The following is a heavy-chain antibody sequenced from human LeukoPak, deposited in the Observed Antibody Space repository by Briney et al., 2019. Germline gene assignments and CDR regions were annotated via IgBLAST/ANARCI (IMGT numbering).Heavy chain of an antibody. V-gene: IGHV4-38-2*02. D-gene: IGHD3-22*01. CDR3: ARVYDSSGYYQYYFDY. CDR2: IYHSGST. CDR1: GYSISSGYY. J-gene: IGHJ4*02. Sequence: PSETLSLTCTVSGYSISSGYYWGWIRQPPGKGLEWIGSIYHSGSTYYNPSLKSRVTISVDTSMNQFSLKLSSVTAADTAVYYCARVYDSSGYYQYYFDYWGQGTLVTVSS.